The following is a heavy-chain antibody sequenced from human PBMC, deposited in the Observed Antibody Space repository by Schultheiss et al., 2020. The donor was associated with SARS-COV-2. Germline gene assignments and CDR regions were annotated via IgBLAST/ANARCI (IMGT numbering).Heavy chain of an antibody. CDR2: IWYDGSNK. D-gene: IGHD2-15*01. CDR3: ARGYCSGGTCGVGY. V-gene: IGHV3-33*01. Sequence: GGSLRLSCAASGFTFSSYGMHWVRQAPGKGLEWVAVIWYDGSNKYYADSVKGRFTISRDNSKNTLYLQMNSLRAEDTAVYYCARGYCSGGTCGVGYWGQGTLVTVSS. CDR1: GFTFSSYG. J-gene: IGHJ4*02.